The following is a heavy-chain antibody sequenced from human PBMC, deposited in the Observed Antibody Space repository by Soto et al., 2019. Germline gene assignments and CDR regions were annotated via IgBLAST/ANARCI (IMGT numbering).Heavy chain of an antibody. J-gene: IGHJ5*02. Sequence: SETLSLTCTVSGGSISSYYWSWIRQPPGKGLEWIGYIYYSGSTNYNPSLKSRVTISVDTPKNQFSLKLSSVTAADTAVYYCARHWGRERYWFDPWGQGTLVTVSS. CDR3: ARHWGRERYWFDP. D-gene: IGHD3-16*01. CDR1: GGSISSYY. CDR2: IYYSGST. V-gene: IGHV4-59*08.